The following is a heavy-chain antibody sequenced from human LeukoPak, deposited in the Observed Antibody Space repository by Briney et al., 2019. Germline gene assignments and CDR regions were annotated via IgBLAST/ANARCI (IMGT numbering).Heavy chain of an antibody. CDR1: GFTFSTYS. CDR3: ARARGVVVPAGGLIQH. Sequence: GSLRLSCAASGFTFSTYSMNWVRQPPGKGLEWIGEINHSGSTNYNPSLKSRVTISVDTSKNQFSLKLSSVTAADTAVYHCARARGVVVPAGGLIQHWGQGTLVTVSS. V-gene: IGHV4-34*01. J-gene: IGHJ1*01. CDR2: INHSGST. D-gene: IGHD2-2*01.